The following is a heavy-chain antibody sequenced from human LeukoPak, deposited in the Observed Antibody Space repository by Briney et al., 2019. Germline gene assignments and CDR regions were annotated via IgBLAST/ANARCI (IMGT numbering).Heavy chain of an antibody. D-gene: IGHD1-7*01. CDR3: ARGSRELYYFDY. CDR2: IYYSGST. Sequence: SQSLSLTCTVSGGSISSYYWSWIRRPPGKGLEWIGYIYYSGSTKYNPSLKSRVTISVDASKTQFSLKLNSVTAADTAVYYCARGSRELYYFDYWGQGTLVTVSS. V-gene: IGHV4-59*01. J-gene: IGHJ4*02. CDR1: GGSISSYY.